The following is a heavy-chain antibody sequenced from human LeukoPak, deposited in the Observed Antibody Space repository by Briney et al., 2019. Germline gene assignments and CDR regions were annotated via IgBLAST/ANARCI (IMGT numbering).Heavy chain of an antibody. CDR3: AREASCSSTSDY. CDR2: IYSGGST. Sequence: GGSLRLSCAASGFTVSSNYMSWVRQAPGKGLEWVSVIYSGGSTYYADSVKGRFTISRDNAKNTLFLQMNSLRAEDTAVYYCAREASCSSTSDYWGQGTLVTVSS. V-gene: IGHV3-53*01. D-gene: IGHD6-6*01. J-gene: IGHJ4*02. CDR1: GFTVSSNY.